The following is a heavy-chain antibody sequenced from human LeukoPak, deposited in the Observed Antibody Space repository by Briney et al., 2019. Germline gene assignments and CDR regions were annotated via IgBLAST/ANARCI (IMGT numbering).Heavy chain of an antibody. J-gene: IGHJ4*02. CDR1: GFTFSSYA. V-gene: IGHV3-23*01. Sequence: PGGSLRLSCAASGFTFSSYAMSWVRQAPGKGREWVSAISGSGGSTYYADSVKGRFTISRDNSKNTLYLQMNSLRAEDTAVYYCAKDRIGIAAAGYFDYWGQGTLVTVSS. D-gene: IGHD6-13*01. CDR2: ISGSGGST. CDR3: AKDRIGIAAAGYFDY.